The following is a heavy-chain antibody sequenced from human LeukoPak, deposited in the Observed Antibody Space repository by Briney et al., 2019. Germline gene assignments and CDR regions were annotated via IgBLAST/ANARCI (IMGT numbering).Heavy chain of an antibody. CDR1: GGPISSLNFY. CDR2: IFYGGTT. J-gene: IGHJ4*02. V-gene: IGHV4-39*01. CDR3: ASYRSISWYYF. Sequence: SETLSLTCTVSGGPISSLNFYWGWIRPPLGKGLEWVGRIFYGGTTYSNPSLESRFTISVDTSKNQFSLKLNSVTAADTAIYYCASYRSISWYYFWGQGTLVTVSS. D-gene: IGHD6-13*01.